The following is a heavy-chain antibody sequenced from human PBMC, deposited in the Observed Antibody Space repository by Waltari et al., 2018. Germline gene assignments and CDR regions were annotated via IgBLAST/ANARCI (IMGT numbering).Heavy chain of an antibody. Sequence: AASGLSFSTYWMHWVRQGPGKGLVWVSRINGDESTTNYADSVKGRFTISRDNAKNTLYLQMNSLRAEDTAVYYCAAPHSTSWYVSDYWGQGALVTVSS. J-gene: IGHJ4*02. D-gene: IGHD2-2*01. V-gene: IGHV3-74*01. CDR2: INGDESTT. CDR1: GLSFSTYW. CDR3: AAPHSTSWYVSDY.